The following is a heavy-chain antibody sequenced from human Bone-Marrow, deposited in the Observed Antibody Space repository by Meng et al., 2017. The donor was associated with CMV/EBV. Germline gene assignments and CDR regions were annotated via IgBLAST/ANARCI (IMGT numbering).Heavy chain of an antibody. CDR1: GFTFSSYA. V-gene: IGHV3-23*01. Sequence: GGSLRLSCAASGFTFSSYAMSWVRQAPGKGLEWVSAISGSGGSTYYADSVKGRFTISRDNSKNTLYLQMNSLRAEDTAVYYCAKDLGDVLRFLEWFSVLDYWGQGTLVTVSS. CDR3: AKDLGDVLRFLEWFSVLDY. CDR2: ISGSGGST. J-gene: IGHJ4*02. D-gene: IGHD3-3*01.